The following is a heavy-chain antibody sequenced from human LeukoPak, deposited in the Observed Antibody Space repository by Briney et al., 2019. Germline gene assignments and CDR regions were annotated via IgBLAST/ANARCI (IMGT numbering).Heavy chain of an antibody. J-gene: IGHJ4*02. Sequence: GEALQIPSHASGYSFTSYWIGWARQMPGKGLEWMGIIYPGNSDTRYSPSFQGQVTISPDKSISTAYLQWSSLKDSDTAMYYCAPYCGGLFDSWGQGTLVTVSS. D-gene: IGHD4-23*01. CDR1: GYSFTSYW. CDR3: APYCGGLFDS. CDR2: IYPGNSDT. V-gene: IGHV5-51*01.